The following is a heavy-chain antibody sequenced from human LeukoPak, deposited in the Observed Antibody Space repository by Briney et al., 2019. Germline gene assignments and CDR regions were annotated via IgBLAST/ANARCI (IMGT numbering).Heavy chain of an antibody. Sequence: GGSLRLSCAASGFTFSSHDMNWVRQAPGKGLGWVSYISSSGETTNYADSVKGRFTISRDNAKNSLFLQMNILRDEDTAVYYCVRRFGSWGQGTLVTVSS. V-gene: IGHV3-48*02. CDR2: ISSSGETT. CDR1: GFTFSSHD. J-gene: IGHJ4*02. CDR3: VRRFGS.